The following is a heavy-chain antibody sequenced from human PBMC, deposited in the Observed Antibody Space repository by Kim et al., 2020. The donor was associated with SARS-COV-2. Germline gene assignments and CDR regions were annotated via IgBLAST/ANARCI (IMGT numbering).Heavy chain of an antibody. CDR2: IYSGVST. D-gene: IGHD2-15*01. CDR3: ARDLGGGAFDI. V-gene: IGHV3-53*04. Sequence: GGSLRLSCAASGFTVSSNYMSWVRQAPGKGLEWVSVIYSGVSTYYADSVKGRFTISRHNSKNTLYLQMNSLRAEDTAVYYCARDLGGGAFDIWGQGTMVTVSS. CDR1: GFTVSSNY. J-gene: IGHJ3*02.